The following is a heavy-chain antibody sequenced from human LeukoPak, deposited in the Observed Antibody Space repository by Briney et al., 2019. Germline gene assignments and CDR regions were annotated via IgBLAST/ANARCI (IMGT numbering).Heavy chain of an antibody. Sequence: GASVKVSRKASGYTFTGYYMHWVRQAPGQGLEWMGWINPNSGGTNYAQKFQGWVTMTRNTSLNTAFMELISLKSEDTAIYYCARSLGTYWGKDFLNWFDPWGQGTLVTVSS. CDR1: GYTFTGYY. CDR3: ARSLGTYWGKDFLNWFDP. V-gene: IGHV1-2*04. CDR2: INPNSGGT. J-gene: IGHJ5*02. D-gene: IGHD3-16*01.